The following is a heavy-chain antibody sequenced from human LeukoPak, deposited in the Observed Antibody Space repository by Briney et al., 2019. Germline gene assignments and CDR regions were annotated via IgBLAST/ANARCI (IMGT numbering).Heavy chain of an antibody. CDR2: IRYDGSNK. CDR1: GFTFSSYG. D-gene: IGHD3-22*01. Sequence: PGGSLRLSCAASGFTFSSYGMHWVRQAPGKGLEWVAFIRYDGSNKYYADSVKGRFTISRDNTKNSLYLQMNSLRAEDTALYYCARSYDSSGNQRRGYYFNYWGQGTLVTVSS. V-gene: IGHV3-30*02. J-gene: IGHJ4*02. CDR3: ARSYDSSGNQRRGYYFNY.